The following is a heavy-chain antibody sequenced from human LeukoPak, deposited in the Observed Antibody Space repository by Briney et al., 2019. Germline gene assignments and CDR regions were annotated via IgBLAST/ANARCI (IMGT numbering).Heavy chain of an antibody. CDR2: ICGSGGST. V-gene: IGHV3-23*01. D-gene: IGHD6-6*01. J-gene: IGHJ4*02. CDR3: AKGGPYRQLVLRTGIDY. CDR1: GFTFSRYA. Sequence: GGSLPLSCAASGFTFSRYAMSWVRPAPGKGLEWVSAICGSGGSTYYAHSVKCRVTISRDNSKNTLYLQMNSLRAEDTAVYYCAKGGPYRQLVLRTGIDYGGQGTLVTVSS.